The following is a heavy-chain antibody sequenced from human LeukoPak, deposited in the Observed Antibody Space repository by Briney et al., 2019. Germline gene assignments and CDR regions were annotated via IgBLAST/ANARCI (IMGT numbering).Heavy chain of an antibody. J-gene: IGHJ4*02. CDR3: ARESGGNSAYFDY. V-gene: IGHV3-48*04. CDR2: SSGSGTI. D-gene: IGHD4-23*01. Sequence: GGSLRLSCAASGFSISSVSMNWVRQAPGKGLEWVSYSSGSGTIYYADSVKGRFTISRDNAKNSLYLQMNSLRAEDTAVYYCARESGGNSAYFDYWGQGTLVTVSS. CDR1: GFSISSVS.